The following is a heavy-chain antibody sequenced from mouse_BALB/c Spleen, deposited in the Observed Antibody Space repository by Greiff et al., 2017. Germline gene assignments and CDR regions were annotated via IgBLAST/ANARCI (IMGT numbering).Heavy chain of an antibody. CDR1: GYTFTDYE. CDR3: HCDD. J-gene: IGHJ2*01. CDR2: IDPETGGT. Sequence: QVQLQQSGAELVRPGASVTLSCKASGYTFTDYEMHWVKQTPVHGLEWIGAIDPETGGTAYNQKFKGKATLTADKSSSTAYMELRSLTSEDSAVYYCHCDDWGQGTTLTVSS. V-gene: IGHV1-15*01.